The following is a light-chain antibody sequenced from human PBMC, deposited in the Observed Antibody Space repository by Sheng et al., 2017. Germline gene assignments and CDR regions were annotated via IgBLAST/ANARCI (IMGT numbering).Light chain of an antibody. J-gene: IGLJ3*02. Sequence: SYVLTQPPSVSVAPGKTAWITCGGNNIGVKSVHWYQQKPGQAPVLLMYNDGDRPSGIPERFSGSNSGNTATLTISRVEAGDDADYYCQVWDSTSDHRLFGGGTKLTVL. CDR1: NIGVKS. V-gene: IGLV3-21*04. CDR3: QVWDSTSDHRL. CDR2: NDG.